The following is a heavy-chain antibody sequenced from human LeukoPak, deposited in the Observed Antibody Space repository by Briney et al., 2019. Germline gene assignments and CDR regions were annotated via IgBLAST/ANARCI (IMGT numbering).Heavy chain of an antibody. Sequence: GGSLRLSCAASGFTFSSYSMNWVRRAPGKGLEWVTSISSSSSYIYYADSVKGRFTISRDNAKNSLYLQMNSLRAEDTAVYYCARDCSGGSCYFAFDYWGQGTLVTVSS. D-gene: IGHD2-15*01. CDR3: ARDCSGGSCYFAFDY. CDR2: ISSSSSYI. J-gene: IGHJ4*02. V-gene: IGHV3-21*01. CDR1: GFTFSSYS.